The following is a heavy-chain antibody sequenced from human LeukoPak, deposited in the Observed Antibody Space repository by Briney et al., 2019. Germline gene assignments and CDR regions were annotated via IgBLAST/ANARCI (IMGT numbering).Heavy chain of an antibody. CDR3: ARDPNGWASY. D-gene: IGHD5-24*01. J-gene: IGHJ4*02. Sequence: GGSLRLSCAASGFTFGTYTMNWVRQAPGKGLEWVSSISSGSDYIHYGDSVKGRFTISRDNAKNSLYLQMNSLRAEDTAVYYCARDPNGWASYWGQGPLVTVSS. CDR1: GFTFGTYT. CDR2: ISSGSDYI. V-gene: IGHV3-21*01.